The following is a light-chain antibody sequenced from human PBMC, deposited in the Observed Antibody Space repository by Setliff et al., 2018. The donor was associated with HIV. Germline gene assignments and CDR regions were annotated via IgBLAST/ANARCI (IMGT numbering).Light chain of an antibody. Sequence: VLTQPPSASGSPGQSVTISCTGSASDVGGFNYVSWYQHHSGGAPKLILYDVNTRPSGVPGRFSGSKSGNTASLTISGLQADDEGDYYCCSYVSRQNSYVFGTGTKVTV. J-gene: IGLJ1*01. V-gene: IGLV2-8*01. CDR2: DVN. CDR3: CSYVSRQNSYV. CDR1: ASDVGGFNY.